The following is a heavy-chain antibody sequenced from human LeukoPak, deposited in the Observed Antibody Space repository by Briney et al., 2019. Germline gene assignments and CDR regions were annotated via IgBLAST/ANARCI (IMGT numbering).Heavy chain of an antibody. CDR2: INPNSGGT. Sequence: ASVKVSCKASGYTFTGYYMHWVRQAPGQGLEWMGWINPNSGGTNYAQKFQGRVTMTRDTSISTACMELSRLRSDDTAVYYCARDRVLRYFDWLLSRNWFDPWGQGTLVTVSS. D-gene: IGHD3-9*01. CDR1: GYTFTGYY. J-gene: IGHJ5*02. CDR3: ARDRVLRYFDWLLSRNWFDP. V-gene: IGHV1-2*02.